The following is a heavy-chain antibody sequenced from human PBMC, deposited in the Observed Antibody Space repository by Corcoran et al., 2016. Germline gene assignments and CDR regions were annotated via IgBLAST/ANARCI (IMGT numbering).Heavy chain of an antibody. CDR2: IIPIFGTA. D-gene: IGHD3-22*01. J-gene: IGHJ4*02. CDR1: GGTFSSYA. V-gene: IGHV1-69*06. CDR3: ARRRLYYYDCSGSPFDY. Sequence: QVQLVQSGAEVKKPGSSVKVSCKASGGTFSSYAISWVRQAPGHGLEWIGGIIPIFGTANCAQKFQGRVTITADKSTSTSYMELISLRSEDTSVYYCARRRLYYYDCSGSPFDYWGQGTLVTVSS.